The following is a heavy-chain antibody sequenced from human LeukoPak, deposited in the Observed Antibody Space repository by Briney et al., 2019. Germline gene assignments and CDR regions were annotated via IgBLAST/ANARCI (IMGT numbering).Heavy chain of an antibody. D-gene: IGHD1-20*01. CDR1: GYTFTGYY. CDR3: AGDRRDNWNPDDAFDI. J-gene: IGHJ3*02. Sequence: ASVKVSCKASGYTFTGYYMHWVRQAPGQGLEWMGWINPNSGGTNYAQKFQGRVTMTRDTSISTAYMELSRLRSDDTAVYYCAGDRRDNWNPDDAFDIWGQGTMVTVSS. CDR2: INPNSGGT. V-gene: IGHV1-2*02.